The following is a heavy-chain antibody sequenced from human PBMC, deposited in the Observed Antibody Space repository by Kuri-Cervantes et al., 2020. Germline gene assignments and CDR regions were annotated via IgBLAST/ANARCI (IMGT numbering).Heavy chain of an antibody. V-gene: IGHV4-34*01. J-gene: IGHJ5*02. CDR3: ARRRGRGYYDSSGYWFDP. Sequence: SETLSLTCTVSGGSISSYYWSWIRQPPGKGLEWIGEINHSGSTNYNPSLKSRVTISVDTSKNQFSLKLSSVTAADTAVYYCARRRGRGYYDSSGYWFDPWGQGTLVTVSS. D-gene: IGHD3-22*01. CDR2: INHSGST. CDR1: GGSISSYY.